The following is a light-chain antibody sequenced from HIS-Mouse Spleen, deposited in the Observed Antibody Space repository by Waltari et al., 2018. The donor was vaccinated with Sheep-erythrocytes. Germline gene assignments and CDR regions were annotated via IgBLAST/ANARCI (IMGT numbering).Light chain of an antibody. V-gene: IGLV2-8*01. CDR3: SSYAGSNNWV. CDR1: SSDVVGYNY. CDR2: EVS. J-gene: IGLJ3*02. Sequence: QSALTQPPSASGSPGQSVPISCTGTSSDVVGYNYVPWYQPHPGKAPKLMIYEVSKRPSGVPDRFSGSKSGNTASLTVSGLQAEDEADYYCSSYAGSNNWVFGGGTKLTVL.